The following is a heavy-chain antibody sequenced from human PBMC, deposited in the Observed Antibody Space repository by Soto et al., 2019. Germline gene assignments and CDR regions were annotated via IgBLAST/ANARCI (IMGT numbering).Heavy chain of an antibody. V-gene: IGHV3-11*01. J-gene: IGHJ4*02. Sequence: QVQLVESGGGLVKIGGSLRLSCAASGFTLSDHYMTWVRQVPGKGLEWVSYISASSTTIYYADSVKGRFTISRDNAKNSLFRQMNSLRAEDTAVYYCARDIRGANWGQGTLVTVSS. CDR1: GFTLSDHY. CDR2: ISASSTTI. CDR3: ARDIRGAN. D-gene: IGHD3-10*01.